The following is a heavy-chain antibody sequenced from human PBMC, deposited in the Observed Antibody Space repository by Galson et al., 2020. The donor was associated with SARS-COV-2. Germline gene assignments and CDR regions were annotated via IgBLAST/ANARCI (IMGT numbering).Heavy chain of an antibody. CDR3: ARGNSSSWPLEY. J-gene: IGHJ4*02. D-gene: IGHD6-13*01. Sequence: SETLSLTCTVSGGSISSGGYYWSWIRQPAGKGLEWLGRIYTSGSTNYHPSLKSRVTISVDTSKNQFSMTLTSVTAADTAVYYCARGNSSSWPLEYWGQGTRVTVSA. CDR2: IYTSGST. V-gene: IGHV4-61*02. CDR1: GGSISSGGYY.